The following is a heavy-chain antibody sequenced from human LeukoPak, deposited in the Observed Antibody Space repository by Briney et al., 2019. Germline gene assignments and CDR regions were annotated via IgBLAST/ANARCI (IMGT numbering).Heavy chain of an antibody. CDR2: IYYTGST. D-gene: IGHD3-22*01. J-gene: IGHJ4*02. Sequence: PSETLSLTCTVSGGSISSYYWSWMRQPPGKGLEWIGYIYYTGSTNYNPSLKTRVTISVDTSKNQFSLKLSSVTAADTAVYYCARGTRGFYDTTGYYYDYWGQGTLVTVSS. CDR3: ARGTRGFYDTTGYYYDY. CDR1: GGSISSYY. V-gene: IGHV4-59*01.